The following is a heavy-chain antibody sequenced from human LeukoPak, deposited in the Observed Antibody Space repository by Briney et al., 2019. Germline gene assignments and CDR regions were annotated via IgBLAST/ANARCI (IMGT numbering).Heavy chain of an antibody. V-gene: IGHV4-34*01. CDR3: ARPPRYCSSTSCLQMLPRYYYMDV. CDR2: INHSGST. CDR1: GGSFSGYY. Sequence: PSETLSLTCAVYGGSFSGYYWSWIRQPPGKGLEWIGEINHSGSTNYNPSLKSRVTISVDTSKNQFSLKLSSVTAADTAVYYCARPPRYCSSTSCLQMLPRYYYMDVWGKGTTVTVSS. D-gene: IGHD2-2*01. J-gene: IGHJ6*03.